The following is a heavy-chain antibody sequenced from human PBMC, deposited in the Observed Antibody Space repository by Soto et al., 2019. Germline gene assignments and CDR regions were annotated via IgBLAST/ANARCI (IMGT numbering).Heavy chain of an antibody. D-gene: IGHD5-18*01. V-gene: IGHV3-23*01. J-gene: IGHJ4*02. Sequence: HPGGSLRLSCAASGFPFSSYAMSWVRQAPGKGLEWVSAISGSGGSTYYADSVKGRFTISRDNSKNTLYLQMNSLRAEDTAVYYCAKETAMVPGFDYWGQGTLVTVSS. CDR2: ISGSGGST. CDR3: AKETAMVPGFDY. CDR1: GFPFSSYA.